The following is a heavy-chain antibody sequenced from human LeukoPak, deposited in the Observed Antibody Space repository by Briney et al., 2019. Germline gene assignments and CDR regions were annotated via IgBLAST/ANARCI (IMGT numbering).Heavy chain of an antibody. D-gene: IGHD5-18*01. CDR3: ASEANTAMVFDY. J-gene: IGHJ4*02. V-gene: IGHV4-39*07. Sequence: PSETLSLTCTVSGGSISSSSYYWGWIRQPPGKGLEWIGSIYYSGSTYYNPSLKSRVTISVDTSKNQFSLKLSSVTAADTAVYYCASEANTAMVFDYWGQGTLVTVSS. CDR2: IYYSGST. CDR1: GGSISSSSYY.